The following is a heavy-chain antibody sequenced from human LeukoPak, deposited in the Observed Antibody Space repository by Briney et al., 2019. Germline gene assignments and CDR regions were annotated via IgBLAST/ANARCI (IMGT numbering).Heavy chain of an antibody. D-gene: IGHD6-13*01. J-gene: IGHJ5*02. CDR1: GGSISSAGYY. CDR2: ISYSGSP. CDR3: ARHGQGEAAVSGLDP. V-gene: IGHV4-39*01. Sequence: SETLSLTCTVSGGSISSAGYYWDWIRQPPGRGLEWIGDISYSGSPNYNPSLRSRATISLDTSKNQVSLKLSSISAADTAVYYCARHGQGEAAVSGLDPWGQGTLVTVSS.